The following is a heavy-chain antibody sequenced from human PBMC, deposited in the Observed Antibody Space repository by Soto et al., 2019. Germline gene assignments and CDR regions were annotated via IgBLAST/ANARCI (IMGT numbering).Heavy chain of an antibody. V-gene: IGHV4-39*01. CDR3: GKVLVGATGHTDSDS. Sequence: SETLFLTCTVSGGSIYRSGYYWGWIRQPPGRGLEWIGNIDYNGVTYSNPSLKSRVTISRDTSKNQFSLKLTSVTAADTALYYCGKVLVGATGHTDSDSWGPGTLVTV. D-gene: IGHD2-15*01. CDR1: GGSIYRSGYY. CDR2: IDYNGVT. J-gene: IGHJ4*02.